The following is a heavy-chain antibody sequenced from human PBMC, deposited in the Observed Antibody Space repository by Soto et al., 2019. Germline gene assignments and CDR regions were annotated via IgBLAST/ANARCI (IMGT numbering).Heavy chain of an antibody. J-gene: IGHJ4*02. D-gene: IGHD3-3*01. CDR3: AKDRTDFHGFVDY. Sequence: PGGSLRLSCAASGFTFSSYGMHWVRQAPGKGLEWVAVISYDGSNKYYADSVKGRFTISRDNSKNTLYLQMNSLRAEDTAVYYCAKDRTDFHGFVDYWGQGTLVTVSS. CDR2: ISYDGSNK. CDR1: GFTFSSYG. V-gene: IGHV3-30*18.